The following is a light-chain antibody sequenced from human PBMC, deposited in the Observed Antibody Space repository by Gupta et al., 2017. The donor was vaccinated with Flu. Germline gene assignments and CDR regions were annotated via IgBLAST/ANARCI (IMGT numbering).Light chain of an antibody. V-gene: IGKV1-39*01. CDR3: QQSYSTPLT. J-gene: IGKJ4*01. CDR2: AAS. CDR1: QSISSY. Sequence: PSSLSASVGDRVTITCRASQSISSYLNWYQQKPGKAPKLLIYAASSLQSGVPSRFSGSGSGTDFTLTISRLQPEDFATYYYQQSYSTPLTFGGGTKVEIK.